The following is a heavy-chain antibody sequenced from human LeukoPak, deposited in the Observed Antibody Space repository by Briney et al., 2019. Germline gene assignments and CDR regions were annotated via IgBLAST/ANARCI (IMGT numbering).Heavy chain of an antibody. D-gene: IGHD3-10*01. V-gene: IGHV3-30*04. CDR1: GFTFSSYA. CDR3: ARDGSATMVRGVIMPREYLDY. Sequence: GRSLRLSCAASGFTFSSYAMHWVRQAPGKGLEWVAVISYDGSNKYYADSVKGRFTISRDNSKNTLYLQMNSLRAEDTAVYYCARDGSATMVRGVIMPREYLDYWGQGTLVTVSS. CDR2: ISYDGSNK. J-gene: IGHJ4*02.